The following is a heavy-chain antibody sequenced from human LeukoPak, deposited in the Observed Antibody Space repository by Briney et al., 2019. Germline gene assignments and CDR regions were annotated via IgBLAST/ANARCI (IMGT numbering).Heavy chain of an antibody. CDR3: ARDGAKYYDILTGYLDY. V-gene: IGHV3-30-3*01. CDR1: GFTFSSYA. D-gene: IGHD3-9*01. J-gene: IGHJ4*02. Sequence: QPGRSLRLSCAASGFTFSSYAIHWVRQPPGKGLEWVAVISYDGSNKYYADSVKGRFTISRDHSKNTMYLQMTSLRAEDTAVYYCARDGAKYYDILTGYLDYWGQGTLVTVSS. CDR2: ISYDGSNK.